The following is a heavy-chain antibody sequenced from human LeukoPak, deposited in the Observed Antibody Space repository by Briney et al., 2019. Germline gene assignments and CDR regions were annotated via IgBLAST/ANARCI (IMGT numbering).Heavy chain of an antibody. J-gene: IGHJ3*02. CDR3: ARLLAVAGGDAFDI. CDR2: IYHSGST. CDR1: GGSISSSNW. D-gene: IGHD6-19*01. V-gene: IGHV4-4*02. Sequence: PSETLSLTCAVSGGSISSSNWWSWVRQPPGKGLEWIGEIYHSGSTNYNPSLKSRVTISVDKSKNQSSLRLSSVTAADTAVYYCARLLAVAGGDAFDIWGQGKMVTVSS.